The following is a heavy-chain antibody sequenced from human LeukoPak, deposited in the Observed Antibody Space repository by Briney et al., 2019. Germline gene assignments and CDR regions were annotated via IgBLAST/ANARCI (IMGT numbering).Heavy chain of an antibody. V-gene: IGHV3-21*01. CDR2: ISSTGTYI. D-gene: IGHD4-17*01. Sequence: GGSLRLSCAASGFTFTYYAMNWVRQAPGKGLEWVSSISSTGTYIYYADSMKGRFTISRDNAKNSLYLQMNSLRAEDTAVYYCARDHYGDYSYDYWGQGTLVTVSS. CDR1: GFTFTYYA. CDR3: ARDHYGDYSYDY. J-gene: IGHJ4*02.